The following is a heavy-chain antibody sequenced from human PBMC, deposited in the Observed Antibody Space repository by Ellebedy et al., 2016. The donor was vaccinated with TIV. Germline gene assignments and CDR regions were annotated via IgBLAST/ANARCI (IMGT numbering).Heavy chain of an antibody. V-gene: IGHV5-51*01. CDR3: ARHARRYSSSWFPMGGKYYFDY. CDR1: GYSFTSYW. Sequence: GESLKISCKGSGYSFTSYWIGWVRQMPGKGLEWMGIIYPGDSDTRYSPSFQGQVTISADKSISTAYLQWSSLKASDTAMYYCARHARRYSSSWFPMGGKYYFDYWGQGTLVTVSS. J-gene: IGHJ4*02. CDR2: IYPGDSDT. D-gene: IGHD6-13*01.